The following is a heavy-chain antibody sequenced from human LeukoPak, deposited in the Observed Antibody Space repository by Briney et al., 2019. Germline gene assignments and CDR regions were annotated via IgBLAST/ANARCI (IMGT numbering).Heavy chain of an antibody. D-gene: IGHD4-17*01. CDR3: AHRFSDYSLDY. J-gene: IGHJ4*02. Sequence: ESGPTLLHPTRTLTLTFTFSGFSLSTRGVGVGWIRQPPEKALEWLALVYWNDDKRYSPSLKSRLTITKDTSKNQVVLTMTNMDPVDTATYYCAHRFSDYSLDYWGQGTLVTVSS. CDR1: GFSLSTRGVG. CDR2: VYWNDDK. V-gene: IGHV2-5*01.